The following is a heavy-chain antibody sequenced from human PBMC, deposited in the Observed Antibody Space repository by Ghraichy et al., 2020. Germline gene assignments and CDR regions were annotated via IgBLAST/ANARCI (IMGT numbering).Heavy chain of an antibody. CDR1: GYTFRNYG. D-gene: IGHD2-15*01. J-gene: IGHJ6*02. Sequence: ASVKVSCKASGYTFRNYGISWVRQAPGQGLEWMGWISPYNGNTNYAQKFQGRVTMTTDTFTSTAYMELRSLGSDDTAVYYGARDLDIVVVVAIPRHYGLDVWGQGITYIFSS. CDR2: ISPYNGNT. V-gene: IGHV1-18*01. CDR3: ARDLDIVVVVAIPRHYGLDV.